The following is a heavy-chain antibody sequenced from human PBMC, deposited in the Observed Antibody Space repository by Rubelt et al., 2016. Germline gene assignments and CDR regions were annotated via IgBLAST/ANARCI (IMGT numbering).Heavy chain of an antibody. CDR2: IYYSGST. V-gene: IGHV4-39*01. Sequence: QPQLQESGPGLVKPAETLSLTCTVSGGSISSSSYYWGWLRQPPGKGLEWIGSIYYSGSTYYNPSLKSRVTISVDTSKNQFSRKLSSVTAEDTAVHYCARLLRSYWYFDLWGRGTLVTVSA. J-gene: IGHJ2*01. CDR1: GGSISSSSYY. CDR3: ARLLRSYWYFDL.